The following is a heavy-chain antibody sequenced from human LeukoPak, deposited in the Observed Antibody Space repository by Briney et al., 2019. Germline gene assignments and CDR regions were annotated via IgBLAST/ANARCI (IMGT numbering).Heavy chain of an antibody. CDR1: GGSFSGYY. D-gene: IGHD1-14*01. J-gene: IGHJ6*04. CDR3: ARWPAGVRYYYYGMDV. CDR2: INHSGST. V-gene: IGHV4-34*01. Sequence: ETSETLSLTCAVYGGSFSGYYWSWIRQPPGKGLEWIGEINHSGSTNYNPSLKSRVTISVDTSKNQFSLKLSSVTAADTAVYYCARWPAGVRYYYYGMDVWGKGTTVTVSP.